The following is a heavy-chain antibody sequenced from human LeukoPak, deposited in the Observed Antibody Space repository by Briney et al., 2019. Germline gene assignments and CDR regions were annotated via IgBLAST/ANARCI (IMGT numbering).Heavy chain of an antibody. J-gene: IGHJ3*02. D-gene: IGHD3-10*01. CDR1: GFTFSRYW. Sequence: GGSLRLSCAASGFTFSRYWMHWVRQAPGKGLVWVSRIITDGSSTSYADSVKGRFTISRDNAKNTLYLQMNSLRAEDTAVYYCARDPGDYYGSGSSDAFDIWGQGTMVTVSS. V-gene: IGHV3-74*01. CDR2: IITDGSST. CDR3: ARDPGDYYGSGSSDAFDI.